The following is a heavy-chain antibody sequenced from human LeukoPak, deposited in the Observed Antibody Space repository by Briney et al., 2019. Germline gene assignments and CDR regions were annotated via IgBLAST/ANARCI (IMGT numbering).Heavy chain of an antibody. CDR1: GFTFSSYA. J-gene: IGHJ3*02. Sequence: GGSLRLSCAASGFTFSSYAMHWVRQAPGKGLEWVAVISYDGSNKYYADSVKGRFTISRDNAKNSLYLQMNSLRSEDTAVYYCATISVVVPAAIRGSGNDAFDIWGQGTMVTVSS. V-gene: IGHV3-30-3*01. CDR2: ISYDGSNK. D-gene: IGHD2-2*02. CDR3: ATISVVVPAAIRGSGNDAFDI.